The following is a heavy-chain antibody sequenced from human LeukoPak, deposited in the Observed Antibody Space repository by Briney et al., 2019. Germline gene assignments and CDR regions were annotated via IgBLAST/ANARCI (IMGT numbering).Heavy chain of an antibody. CDR1: GGSFTDYY. CDR2: IYYSGST. V-gene: IGHV4-59*05. J-gene: IGHJ4*02. D-gene: IGHD1-26*01. Sequence: SETLSLTCAVYGGSFTDYYWTWIRQSPENGLEWIGSIYYSGSTSYNPSLKSRVTISVDTSKNQFSLKLDSVTAADTAVYYCARNASDSGTSYFDYWGQGTLVTVSS. CDR3: ARNASDSGTSYFDY.